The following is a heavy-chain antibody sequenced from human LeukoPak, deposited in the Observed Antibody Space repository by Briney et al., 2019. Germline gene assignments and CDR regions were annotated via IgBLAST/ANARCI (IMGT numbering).Heavy chain of an antibody. CDR1: GGSFSGYY. CDR2: INHSGST. D-gene: IGHD1-26*01. CDR3: AKDSGSVLDY. J-gene: IGHJ4*02. Sequence: SETLSLTCAVYGGSFSGYYWSWIRQPPGKGLEWIGEINHSGSTNYNPSLKSRVTISVDTSKNQFSLKLSSVTAADTAVYYCAKDSGSVLDYWGQGTLVTVSS. V-gene: IGHV4-34*01.